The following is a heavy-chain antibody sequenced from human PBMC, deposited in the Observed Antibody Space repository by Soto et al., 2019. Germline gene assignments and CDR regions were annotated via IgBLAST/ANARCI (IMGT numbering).Heavy chain of an antibody. CDR3: ASLLTGRYYYASSGYSQEGDY. D-gene: IGHD3-22*01. V-gene: IGHV3-48*02. J-gene: IGHJ4*02. CDR2: ISSSSSTI. CDR1: GFTFSSYS. Sequence: GGSLRLSCAASGFTFSSYSMNWVRQAPGKGLEWVSYISSSSSTIYYADSVKGRLTISRDNAKNSLYLQMNSLRDEDTAVDYCASLLTGRYYYASSGYSQEGDYWGQGTLVTVSS.